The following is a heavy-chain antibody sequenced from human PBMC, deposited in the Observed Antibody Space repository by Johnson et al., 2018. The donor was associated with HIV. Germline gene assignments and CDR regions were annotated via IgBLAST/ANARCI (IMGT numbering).Heavy chain of an antibody. CDR2: ISYDGSNK. Sequence: QVQLVESGGGVVQPGRSLRLSCAASGFTFSSYAMHWVRQAPGKGLESVAVISYDGSNKYYADSVKGRLTISRDNSKNMLYLQMNSLRAEDTAVYYCVRPAAAGRDDAFDIWGQGTMVTVSS. V-gene: IGHV3-30*14. CDR3: VRPAAAGRDDAFDI. J-gene: IGHJ3*02. D-gene: IGHD6-13*01. CDR1: GFTFSSYA.